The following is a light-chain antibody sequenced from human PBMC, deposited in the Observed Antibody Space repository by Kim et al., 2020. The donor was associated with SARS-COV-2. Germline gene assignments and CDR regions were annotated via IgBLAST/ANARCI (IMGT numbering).Light chain of an antibody. V-gene: IGLV2-8*01. Sequence: QSALTQPPSASGSPGQSVTISCTGTSRDVGGYDYVSWYQQHPGKAPKLMIYEVTKRPSGVPDRFSGSKSGNTASLTVSGLQSEDEAVYHCSLHAGSNSWVFGGGTQLTVL. J-gene: IGLJ3*02. CDR3: SLHAGSNSWV. CDR1: SRDVGGYDY. CDR2: EVT.